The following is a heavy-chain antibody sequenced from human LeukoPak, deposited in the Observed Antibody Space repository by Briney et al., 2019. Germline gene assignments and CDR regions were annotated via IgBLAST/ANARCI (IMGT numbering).Heavy chain of an antibody. Sequence: GGSLRLSCAASGFTFSDYYMSWMRQAPGKGLEWVSYISSTRTSTYTHYADSVKGRFTISRDNAKNSLHLQMNSLRAEDTAVYYCARVRGSYSVDYWGQGTLVTVSS. CDR3: ARVRGSYSVDY. CDR2: ISSTRTSTYT. J-gene: IGHJ4*02. CDR1: GFTFSDYY. D-gene: IGHD1-26*01. V-gene: IGHV3-11*05.